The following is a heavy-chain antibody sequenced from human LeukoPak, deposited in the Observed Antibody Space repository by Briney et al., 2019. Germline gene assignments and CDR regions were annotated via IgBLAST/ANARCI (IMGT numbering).Heavy chain of an antibody. J-gene: IGHJ5*02. CDR3: ARERELLASNWFDP. CDR1: GYTFINNW. Sequence: ASVKVSCKASGYTFINNWMHWVRQAPGQGLEWIGLINPTGTGTLYAQKFQGRVTMTTDTSTSTAYMELRSLRSDDTAVYYCARERELLASNWFDPWGQGTLVTVSS. D-gene: IGHD1-26*01. V-gene: IGHV1-46*01. CDR2: INPTGTGT.